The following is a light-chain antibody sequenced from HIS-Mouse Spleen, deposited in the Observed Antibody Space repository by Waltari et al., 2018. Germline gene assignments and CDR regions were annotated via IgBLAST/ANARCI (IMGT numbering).Light chain of an antibody. V-gene: IGLV1-40*01. CDR3: QSYDSSLSVLYV. J-gene: IGLJ1*01. CDR1: SSNIGAGYA. CDR2: GNS. Sequence: QSVLTQPPSVSGAPGQRVTISCTGSSSNIGAGYAVHWYQQLPGTAPKLLIYGNSNRPSGVPDRFSGSKSGTSASLAITGLQAEDEADYYCQSYDSSLSVLYVFGTGTKVTVL.